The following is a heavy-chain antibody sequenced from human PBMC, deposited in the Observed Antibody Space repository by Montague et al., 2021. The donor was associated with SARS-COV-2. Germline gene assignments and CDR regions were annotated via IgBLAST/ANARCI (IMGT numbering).Heavy chain of an antibody. CDR2: MWSDGTSK. CDR1: GFPFLDYT. J-gene: IGHJ3*01. D-gene: IGHD3-10*01. CDR3: AKEQWKGPGTSLAAFDV. Sequence: SLRLSCATSGFPFLDYTIHWVRQYPGKGLEWVAVMWSDGTSKYYRDSVEGRFTISRDSSRSTVSLQMNSLRDEDTAVYYCAKEQWKGPGTSLAAFDVWGQGKMVTVSS. V-gene: IGHV3-33*06.